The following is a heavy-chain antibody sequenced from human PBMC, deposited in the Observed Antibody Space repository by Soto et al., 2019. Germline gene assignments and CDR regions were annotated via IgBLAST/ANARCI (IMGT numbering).Heavy chain of an antibody. Sequence: ESLKLSCQGSGYRFANYWIAWVRQMPGKGLEWVGVIYPGDSDTRYSPSFRGQVTISADKSISHVYLQWSSLKASDTAMYYCARNRLRQYYYGMDGCGQGTTVTVS. J-gene: IGHJ6*02. D-gene: IGHD3-10*01. CDR2: IYPGDSDT. V-gene: IGHV5-51*01. CDR1: GYRFANYW. CDR3: ARNRLRQYYYGMDG.